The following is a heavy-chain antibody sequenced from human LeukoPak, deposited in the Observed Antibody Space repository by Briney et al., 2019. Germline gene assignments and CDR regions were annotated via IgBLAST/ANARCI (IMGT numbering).Heavy chain of an antibody. J-gene: IGHJ6*03. CDR2: ISAYKGNT. CDR1: GYTFTSYG. D-gene: IGHD3-22*01. V-gene: IGHV1-18*01. CDR3: ARGPGGRSGYYPLEDNYYYYYMDV. Sequence: GASVKVSCKASGYTFTSYGISRLRQAPGQGLEWMGWISAYKGNTNYAQKFQGRVTMNTDTSTSTAYMELGDLRSDDTAVYYCARGPGGRSGYYPLEDNYYYYYMDVWGKGTTVTVS.